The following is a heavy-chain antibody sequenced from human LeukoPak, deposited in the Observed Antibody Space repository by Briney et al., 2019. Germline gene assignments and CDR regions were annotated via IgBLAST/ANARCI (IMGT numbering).Heavy chain of an antibody. CDR3: AVDVGVRASGGVAMH. J-gene: IGHJ4*02. CDR2: LSNDGSRK. CDR1: GFTFSDHA. V-gene: IGHV3-30*01. D-gene: IGHD3-16*01. Sequence: GRSLRLTCAASGFTFSDHAMHWARQAPGKGLEWVAILSNDGSRKYYADSVKGRFIISRDNFENTVSLQMNGLRYEDSALYYCAVDVGVRASGGVAMHWGQGTLVTVSS.